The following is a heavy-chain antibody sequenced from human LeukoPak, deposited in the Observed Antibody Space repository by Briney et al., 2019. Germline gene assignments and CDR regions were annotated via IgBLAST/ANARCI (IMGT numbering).Heavy chain of an antibody. D-gene: IGHD1-1*01. CDR1: GYTFTSYG. V-gene: IGHV1-18*01. CDR2: ISAYNGNT. Sequence: ASVNVSFKASGYTFTSYGISWVRQAPGQGGEWMGWISAYNGNTNYTQKLQGRVTMTTDTSTSTAYMELRSLRSDDTAVYYCARFERGGAPTVDYWGQGTLVTVSS. J-gene: IGHJ4*02. CDR3: ARFERGGAPTVDY.